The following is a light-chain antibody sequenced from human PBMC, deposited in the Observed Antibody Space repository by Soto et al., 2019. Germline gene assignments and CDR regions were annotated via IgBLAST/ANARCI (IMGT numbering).Light chain of an antibody. CDR3: QQYNSYSRT. CDR1: QSISSW. V-gene: IGKV1-5*03. J-gene: IGKJ1*01. CDR2: EAS. Sequence: QLTLSPSTLSAYVEDRVTITCRASQSISSWLAWYQQKPGKAPKLLIYEASSLKSGVPSRFSGSGSGTEFTLTISSLQPDDFATYYCQQYNSYSRTFGQGTKVDIK.